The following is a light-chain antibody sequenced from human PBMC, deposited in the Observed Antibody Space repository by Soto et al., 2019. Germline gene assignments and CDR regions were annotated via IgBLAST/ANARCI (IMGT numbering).Light chain of an antibody. CDR2: DAY. J-gene: IGKJ5*01. V-gene: IGKV3-11*01. CDR3: QQRHMWPIT. Sequence: EIVLTQSPATLSVSPGERATLSCRASQSVGSDLAWYQQKPGQAPRLLIYDAYNRATGIPPRFSGSGSGTDFTLTISSLEPEDSAVYYCQQRHMWPITFGQGTRLEIK. CDR1: QSVGSD.